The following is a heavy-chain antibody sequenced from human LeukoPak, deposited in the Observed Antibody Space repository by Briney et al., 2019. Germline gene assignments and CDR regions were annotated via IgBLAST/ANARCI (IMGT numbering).Heavy chain of an antibody. CDR2: IYYSGST. CDR3: ARTKGGIDYYGSGPWEFDP. CDR1: GGSISSGGYY. J-gene: IGHJ5*02. Sequence: SETLSLTCTVSGGSISSGGYYWSWIRRHPGKGLEWIGYIYYSGSTYYNPSLKSRVTISVDTSKNQFSLKLSSVTAADTAVYYCARTKGGIDYYGSGPWEFDPWGQGTLVTVSS. D-gene: IGHD3-10*01. V-gene: IGHV4-31*03.